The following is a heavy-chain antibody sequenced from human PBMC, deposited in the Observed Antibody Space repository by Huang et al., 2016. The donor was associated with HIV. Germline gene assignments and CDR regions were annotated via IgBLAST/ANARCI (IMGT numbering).Heavy chain of an antibody. V-gene: IGHV1-69*01. D-gene: IGHD1-26*01. CDR2: INPIFCTP. J-gene: IGHJ4*02. CDR1: GGTFGRYA. Sequence: QVQLVQSGAEVKKPGSSVKVSCKSSGGTFGRYAIGWVRQAPGQGLVWMGGINPIFCTPDYAQKFQGRVTITADEASSTAYMELSSLRSEDTAVYYCARSRGNYYGGAATYDYWGQGTLVTVSS. CDR3: ARSRGNYYGGAATYDY.